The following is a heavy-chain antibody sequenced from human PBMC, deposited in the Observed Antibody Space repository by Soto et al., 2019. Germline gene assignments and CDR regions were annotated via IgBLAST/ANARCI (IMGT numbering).Heavy chain of an antibody. CDR3: ARDLAAADQYYYYGMDV. J-gene: IGHJ6*02. V-gene: IGHV1-46*01. CDR2: INPSGGST. CDR1: GYTFTSYY. D-gene: IGHD6-13*01. Sequence: ASVKVSCKASGYTFTSYYMHWVRQAPGQGLEWMGIINPSGGSTSYAQKFQGRVTMTRDTSTSTVYMELSSLRSEDTAVYYCARDLAAADQYYYYGMDVWGQGTTVTVS.